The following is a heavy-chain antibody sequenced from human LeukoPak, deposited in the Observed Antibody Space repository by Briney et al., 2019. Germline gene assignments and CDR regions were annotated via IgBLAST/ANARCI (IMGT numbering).Heavy chain of an antibody. CDR2: IYHSGST. D-gene: IGHD1-1*01. CDR1: GYSISSGYY. J-gene: IGHJ4*02. CDR3: ARVGNGEPSLDY. V-gene: IGHV4-38-2*02. Sequence: SETLSLTCTVSGYSISSGYYWGWIRQPPGKGLEWIGSIYHSGSTYYNPSLKSRVTISVDTSKNQFSLKLSSVTAADTAVYYCARVGNGEPSLDYWGQGTLVTVSS.